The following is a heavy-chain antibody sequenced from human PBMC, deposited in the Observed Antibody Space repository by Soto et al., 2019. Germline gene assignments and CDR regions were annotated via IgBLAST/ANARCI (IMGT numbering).Heavy chain of an antibody. Sequence: GASVKVSCKVSGYTLTELSMHWVRQAPGKGLEWMGGIIPIFGTANYAQKFQGRVTITADESTSTAYMELSSLRSEDTAVYYCARVPDCISTSCYARYFDYWGQGTLVTVSS. CDR3: ARVPDCISTSCYARYFDY. CDR1: GYTLTELS. D-gene: IGHD2-2*01. V-gene: IGHV1-69*13. CDR2: IIPIFGTA. J-gene: IGHJ4*02.